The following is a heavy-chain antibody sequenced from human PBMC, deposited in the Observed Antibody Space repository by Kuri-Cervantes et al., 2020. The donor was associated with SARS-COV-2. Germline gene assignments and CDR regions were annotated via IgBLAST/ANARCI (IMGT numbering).Heavy chain of an antibody. V-gene: IGHV3-74*01. D-gene: IGHD1-26*01. Sequence: GGSLRLSCAASGFTFSNYWMHWVRQAPGKGLVWVSRTNTDGSSTSYADPVKGRFTISRDNAKNTLYLQMNSLRAEDTAVYYCARAFLRGGSDYWGQGTLVTVSS. CDR1: GFTFSNYW. J-gene: IGHJ4*02. CDR2: TNTDGSST. CDR3: ARAFLRGGSDY.